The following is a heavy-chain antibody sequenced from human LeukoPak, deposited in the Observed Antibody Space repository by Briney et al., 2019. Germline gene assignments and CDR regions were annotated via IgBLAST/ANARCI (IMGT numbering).Heavy chain of an antibody. CDR1: IDSISNYF. J-gene: IGHJ4*02. Sequence: PSETLSLTCTVSIDSISNYFWSWIRQPPGKGLEWVGYIFYSGSTNYNPSLKSRVTISVDTSKNQLSLKLNSLTAADTAVYYCAGSYNWSGDFDYWGPGTLVTVSS. CDR3: AGSYNWSGDFDY. V-gene: IGHV4-59*01. D-gene: IGHD1-1*01. CDR2: IFYSGST.